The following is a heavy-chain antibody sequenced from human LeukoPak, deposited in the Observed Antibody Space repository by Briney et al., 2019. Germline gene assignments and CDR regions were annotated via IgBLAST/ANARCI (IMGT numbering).Heavy chain of an antibody. V-gene: IGHV1-2*02. CDR1: GYTFTGYY. CDR3: ARGASPMDILTGPRSGWFDP. CDR2: INPNSGGT. Sequence: GASVKVSCKASGYTFTGYYMHWVRQAPGQGLEWMGWINPNSGGTNYAQKFQGRVTMTRDTSISTAYMELSRLRSDDTAVYYCARGASPMDILTGPRSGWFDPWGQGTLVTVSS. D-gene: IGHD3-9*01. J-gene: IGHJ5*02.